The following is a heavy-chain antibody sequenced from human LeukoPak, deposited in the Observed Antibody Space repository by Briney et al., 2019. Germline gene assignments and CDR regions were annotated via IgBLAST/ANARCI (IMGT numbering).Heavy chain of an antibody. CDR2: IIPIFGTA. V-gene: IGHV1-69*13. CDR1: GGTFSSYA. Sequence: SVKVSCKASGGTFSSYAISWVRQAPGQGLEWMGGIIPIFGTANYAQKFQGRVTITADESTSTAYMELSSLRSEDTAVYYCARDSVGHCSSTSCYGMENWFDPWGQGTLVTVSS. CDR3: ARDSVGHCSSTSCYGMENWFDP. J-gene: IGHJ5*02. D-gene: IGHD2-2*01.